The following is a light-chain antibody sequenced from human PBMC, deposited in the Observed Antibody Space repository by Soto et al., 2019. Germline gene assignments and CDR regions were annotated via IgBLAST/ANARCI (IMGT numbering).Light chain of an antibody. CDR3: QQGGT. Sequence: DIQMTQSPSTLSASVGDRVTITCRASETISTWLAWYQQKPGKAPKLLIYDASSLQSGVPSRFSGSGSGTDFTLTISSPQPDDSATYYCQQGGTFGQGTRLEIK. CDR1: ETISTW. J-gene: IGKJ5*01. V-gene: IGKV1-5*01. CDR2: DAS.